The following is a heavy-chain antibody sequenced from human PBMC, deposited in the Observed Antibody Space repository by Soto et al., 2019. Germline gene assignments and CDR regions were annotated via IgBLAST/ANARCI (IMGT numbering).Heavy chain of an antibody. CDR2: ISNCGNT. Sequence: EVQLVESGGDSIQPGGSLRLSCAASGFSVSTNYMSWLRQAPGKGLEWVSRISNCGNTSYANSVKGRFTIFRDDSRNTLYLQMNSLRVEDTAVYYCARGADTDSWSDTITRVGTTYYYYGMDVWGQGTTVTVSS. CDR1: GFSVSTNY. J-gene: IGHJ6*02. V-gene: IGHV3-66*03. D-gene: IGHD1-26*01. CDR3: ARGADTDSWSDTITRVGTTYYYYGMDV.